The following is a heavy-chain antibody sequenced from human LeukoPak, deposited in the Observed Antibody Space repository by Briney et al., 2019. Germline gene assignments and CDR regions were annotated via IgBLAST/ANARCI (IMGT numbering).Heavy chain of an antibody. J-gene: IGHJ4*02. CDR1: GGSFSGYY. CDR3: ARGYTRFYGVPGRFDY. CDR2: INHSGST. D-gene: IGHD4-17*01. Sequence: KASQTLSLTCAVYGGSFSGYYWSWIRQPPGKGLEWIGEINHSGSTNYNPSLKSRVTISVDTSKNQFSLKLSSVTAADTAVYYCARGYTRFYGVPGRFDYWGQGTLVTVSS. V-gene: IGHV4-34*01.